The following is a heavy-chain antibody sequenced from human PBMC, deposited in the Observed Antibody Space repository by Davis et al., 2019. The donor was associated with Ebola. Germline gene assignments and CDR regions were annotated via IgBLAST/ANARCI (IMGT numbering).Heavy chain of an antibody. CDR3: ARGLELHGMDV. V-gene: IGHV1-2*06. J-gene: IGHJ6*04. D-gene: IGHD1-7*01. CDR2: ISPNSGDT. Sequence: ASVKVSCKTSGYTFTGYYMHWVRQAPGQGLEGMGRISPNSGDTTPAQKFQGRVTMTRDTSISTAYMEVSRLDSDDTAVYYCARGLELHGMDVWGKGTTVTVSS. CDR1: GYTFTGYY.